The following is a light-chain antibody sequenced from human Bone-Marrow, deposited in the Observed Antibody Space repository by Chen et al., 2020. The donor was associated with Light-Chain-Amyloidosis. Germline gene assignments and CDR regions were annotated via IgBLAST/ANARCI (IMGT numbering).Light chain of an antibody. V-gene: IGKV3-20*01. CDR1: QTISSNY. CDR2: GSS. J-gene: IGKJ4*01. CDR3: QQYGTSPLT. Sequence: LVLTQSPGTLSLSPGQGANLSCRASQTISSNYLTWNQQKYGQAHRLPIYGSSSRATGIPARVTGSGSGTDLTLTINRLEPEDFAMYDCQQYGTSPLTFGGGTKVEIK.